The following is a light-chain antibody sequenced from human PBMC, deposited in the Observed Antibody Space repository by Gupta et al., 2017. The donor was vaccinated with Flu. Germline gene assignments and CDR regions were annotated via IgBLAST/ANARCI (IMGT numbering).Light chain of an antibody. Sequence: QSVLTQPPSVSGAPGQRVTISCTGSSSNIGAGYDVHWYQQLPGTAPKLLIYGNNNRFSGVPDRFSGSKSGTSASLAITGLQAEDEADYYCQSYDTSLSGGVFGSGTKVTVL. CDR1: SSNIGAGYD. CDR2: GNN. V-gene: IGLV1-40*01. CDR3: QSYDTSLSGGV. J-gene: IGLJ1*01.